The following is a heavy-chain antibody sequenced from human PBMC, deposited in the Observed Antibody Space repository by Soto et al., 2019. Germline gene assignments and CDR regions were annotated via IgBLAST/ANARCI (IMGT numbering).Heavy chain of an antibody. J-gene: IGHJ6*02. V-gene: IGHV3-33*03. Sequence: QVQLVESGGGVVQPGRSLRLSCAASGFTFSNYGIHWVRQAPGKGLERVAVIWYDGSKKFYADSVRGRFTISRDNSKNTLDLQMNSLGAEDTAVYYCAKNMETVFLQYGMDVWGQGTTVTVSS. CDR3: AKNMETVFLQYGMDV. CDR1: GFTFSNYG. CDR2: IWYDGSKK. D-gene: IGHD3-10*01.